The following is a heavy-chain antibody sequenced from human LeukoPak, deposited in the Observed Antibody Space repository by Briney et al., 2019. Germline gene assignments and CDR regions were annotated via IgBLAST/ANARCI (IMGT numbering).Heavy chain of an antibody. J-gene: IGHJ4*02. V-gene: IGHV4-34*01. CDR1: GGPFRGYY. CDR2: INHSGST. D-gene: IGHD3-10*01. Sequence: SETLALICAVYGGPFRGYYWSWIRQPPGKGLEWIGEINHSGSTNYNPSLKSRVTISVDTSKDQFSLKLSSVTAADTAVYYCARGLRLPMVRGTFDYWGQGTLVTGSS. CDR3: ARGLRLPMVRGTFDY.